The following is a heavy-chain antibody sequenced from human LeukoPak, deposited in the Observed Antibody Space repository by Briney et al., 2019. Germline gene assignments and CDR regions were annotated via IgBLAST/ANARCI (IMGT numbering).Heavy chain of an antibody. D-gene: IGHD2-2*01. CDR3: AREVGCSSTSCHNWFDP. CDR2: IYYSGST. J-gene: IGHJ5*02. CDR1: GGSISSYY. Sequence: SETLSLTCTVSGGSISSYYWSWIRQPPGKGLEWFGYIYYSGSTNYNPSLKGRVTISVDTSKNQFSLKLSSVTAADTAVYYCAREVGCSSTSCHNWFDPWGQGTLVTVSS. V-gene: IGHV4-59*01.